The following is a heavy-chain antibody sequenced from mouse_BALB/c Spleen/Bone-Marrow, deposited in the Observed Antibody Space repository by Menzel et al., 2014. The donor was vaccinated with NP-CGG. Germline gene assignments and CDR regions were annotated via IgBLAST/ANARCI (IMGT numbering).Heavy chain of an antibody. J-gene: IGHJ1*01. CDR1: GFTFTAYS. D-gene: IGHD1-1*01. CDR3: SRDGQYYIHWDFDV. Sequence: DVHLEESGGGLVQPGGSLRLSCATSGFTFTAYSMSWVRQSPGKALEWLGFIRSKANGYTTEYSASVRDRFTISRDNSQSILYLQMNTLRTEYSAAYYCSRDGQYYIHWDFDVWGAGTTVTVSS. V-gene: IGHV7-3*02. CDR2: IRSKANGYTT.